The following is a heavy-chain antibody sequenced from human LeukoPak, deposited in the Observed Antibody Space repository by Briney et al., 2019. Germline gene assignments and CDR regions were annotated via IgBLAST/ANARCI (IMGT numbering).Heavy chain of an antibody. Sequence: GGSLRLSCAASGFTVSSNYMSWVRQAPGKGLEWVSSISSSSSYIYYADSVKGRFTISRDNAKNSLYLQMNSLRAEDTAVYYCAASVEYYYDSSGYYYDYWGQGTLVTVSS. D-gene: IGHD3-22*01. CDR2: ISSSSSYI. CDR1: GFTVSSNY. J-gene: IGHJ4*02. V-gene: IGHV3-21*01. CDR3: AASVEYYYDSSGYYYDY.